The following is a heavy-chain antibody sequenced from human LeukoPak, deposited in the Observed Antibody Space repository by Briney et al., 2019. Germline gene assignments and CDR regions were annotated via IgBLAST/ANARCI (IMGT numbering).Heavy chain of an antibody. J-gene: IGHJ2*01. Sequence: GGSLRLSCAASGFTFSSYGMHWVRQAPGKGLEWVSVIYSGGSTYYADSVKGRFTISRDNSKNTLYLQMNSLRAEDTAVYYCARDRGYSSGWGYFDLWGRGTLVTVSS. CDR1: GFTFSSYG. CDR2: IYSGGST. V-gene: IGHV3-53*01. D-gene: IGHD6-19*01. CDR3: ARDRGYSSGWGYFDL.